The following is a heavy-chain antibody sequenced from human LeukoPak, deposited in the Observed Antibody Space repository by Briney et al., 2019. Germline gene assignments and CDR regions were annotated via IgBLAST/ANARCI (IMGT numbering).Heavy chain of an antibody. J-gene: IGHJ5*02. D-gene: IGHD3-10*01. Sequence: PGGSLRLSCAASGFTFSNSWMNWVRQAPGKGLEWMANINPDGSEKYYVDSVRGRFTISRDNDKRSVYLQMSSLRVEDTAVYYCARDGSAGSYLNWFDPWGQGTLVTVSS. V-gene: IGHV3-7*01. CDR3: ARDGSAGSYLNWFDP. CDR1: GFTFSNSW. CDR2: INPDGSEK.